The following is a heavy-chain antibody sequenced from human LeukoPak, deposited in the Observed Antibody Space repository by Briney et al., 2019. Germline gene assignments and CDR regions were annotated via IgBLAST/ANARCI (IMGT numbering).Heavy chain of an antibody. CDR1: VGSISSYY. J-gene: IGHJ4*02. D-gene: IGHD3-10*01. CDR3: ARRGGSGRAFDY. V-gene: IGHV4-59*01. CDR2: IYYSGST. Sequence: SETLSLTCTVSVGSISSYYWSWIRQPPGKGLEWIGYIYYSGSTNYNPSLKSRVTISIDTSKNQFSLNLSFVTATDTAVYYCARRGGSGRAFDYWGQGTLVTVSS.